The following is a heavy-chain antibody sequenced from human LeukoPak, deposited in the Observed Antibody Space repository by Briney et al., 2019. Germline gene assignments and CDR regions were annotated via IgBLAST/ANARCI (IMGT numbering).Heavy chain of an antibody. CDR3: ARDARRDDYSLKFFDY. CDR1: AYTFTTYY. CDR2: INPNSGGT. V-gene: IGHV1-2*02. D-gene: IGHD5-24*01. J-gene: IGHJ4*02. Sequence: ASVKVSCKXSAYTFTTYYMHWVRRAPRQGLEWMGWINPNSGGTYYAQKFQGRVTMTRDTSINTVYMDLSGLRSDDTAVYYCARDARRDDYSLKFFDYWGQGTLVTVSS.